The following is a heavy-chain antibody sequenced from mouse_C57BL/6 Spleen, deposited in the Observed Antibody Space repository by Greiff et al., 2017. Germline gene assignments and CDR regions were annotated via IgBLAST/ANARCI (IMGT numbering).Heavy chain of an antibody. CDR1: GYTFPSYW. J-gene: IGHJ1*03. CDR3: ASRGSDGFHWYFDV. CDR2: IDPSDSYT. V-gene: IGHV1-69*01. D-gene: IGHD2-3*01. Sequence: QVQLQQPGAELVMPGASVKLSCKASGYTFPSYWMHWVKQRPGHGLEWIGEIDPSDSYTNYNQKFKGKSTLTVDNYSSTAYRQLSSLTSADSAVYYCASRGSDGFHWYFDVWGTGTTVTVSS.